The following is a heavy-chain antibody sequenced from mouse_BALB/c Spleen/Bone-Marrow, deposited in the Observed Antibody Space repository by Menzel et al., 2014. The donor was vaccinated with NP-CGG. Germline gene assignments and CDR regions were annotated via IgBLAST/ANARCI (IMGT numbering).Heavy chain of an antibody. V-gene: IGHV7-3*02. CDR1: VFTFSDYY. J-gene: IGHJ1*01. CDR3: ARDRNNDIHWYLDV. Sequence: EVQLVESGGGLVQPGGSLILSCATSVFTFSDYYMSWVRQPPGKALEWLGFIRNKAKGYTTEYIPSVKGRFTISRDNSQSMLYLQMNTLRAEDSATYYCARDRNNDIHWYLDVWGAGTTVTVSS. D-gene: IGHD2-12*01. CDR2: IRNKAKGYTT.